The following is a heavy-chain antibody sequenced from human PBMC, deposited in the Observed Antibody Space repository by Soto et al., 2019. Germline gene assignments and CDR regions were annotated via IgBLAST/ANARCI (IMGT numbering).Heavy chain of an antibody. D-gene: IGHD2-2*01. Sequence: SVKVSCMASGGTFSSYTISWVRQAPGQGLAWMGRIIPILGIANYAQKFQGRVTITADKSTSTAYMELSSLRSEDTAVYYCARSMVVPSYYYMDVWGKGTTVTVSS. J-gene: IGHJ6*03. CDR3: ARSMVVPSYYYMDV. CDR2: IIPILGIA. V-gene: IGHV1-69*02. CDR1: GGTFSSYT.